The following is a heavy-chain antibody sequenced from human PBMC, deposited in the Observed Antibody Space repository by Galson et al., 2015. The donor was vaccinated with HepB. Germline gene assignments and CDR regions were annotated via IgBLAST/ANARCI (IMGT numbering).Heavy chain of an antibody. V-gene: IGHV3-33*08. J-gene: IGHJ4*02. CDR3: ARHGERTTVTTGGNDY. CDR1: GFTFSSYA. D-gene: IGHD4-17*01. Sequence: SLRLSCAASGFTFSSYAMHWVRQAPGKGLEWVSVIWYDGSNRYYADSGKGRFTISRDNSKNMLYLQMNSLRAEDTALYYCARHGERTTVTTGGNDYWGQGTLVAVSS. CDR2: IWYDGSNR.